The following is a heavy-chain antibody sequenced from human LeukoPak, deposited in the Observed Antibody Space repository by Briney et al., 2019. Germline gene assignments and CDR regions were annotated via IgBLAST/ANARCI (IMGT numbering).Heavy chain of an antibody. D-gene: IGHD1-1*01. J-gene: IGHJ6*02. CDR2: IWYDGSNK. V-gene: IGHV3-33*01. CDR3: ARLGWNEDYGMDA. CDR1: GFTFSTYG. Sequence: PGMSLRLSCAASGFTFSTYGSHWVRQAPGKGLEWVAVIWYDGSNKYYADSVKGRFIISRDNSKNTLSLQMNSLRVEDTAVYYCARLGWNEDYGMDAWGQGTTVTVSS.